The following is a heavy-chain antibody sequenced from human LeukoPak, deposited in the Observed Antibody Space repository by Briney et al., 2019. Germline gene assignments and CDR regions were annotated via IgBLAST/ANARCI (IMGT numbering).Heavy chain of an antibody. Sequence: GASVKVSCKASGYTFTSYGISWVRQAPGQGLEWMRWISAYNGNTNYAQKLQGRVTMTTDTSTSTAYMGLRSLRSDDTAVYYCARVLTISTYYYYGMDVWGQGTTVTVSS. D-gene: IGHD3-9*01. CDR2: ISAYNGNT. V-gene: IGHV1-18*01. J-gene: IGHJ6*02. CDR3: ARVLTISTYYYYGMDV. CDR1: GYTFTSYG.